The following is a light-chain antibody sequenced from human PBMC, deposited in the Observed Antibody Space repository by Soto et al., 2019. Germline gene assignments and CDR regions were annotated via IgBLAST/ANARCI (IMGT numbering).Light chain of an antibody. J-gene: IGKJ1*01. CDR2: HTS. Sequence: EIVLTQSPGTLSLSPGERATLSCRASQSVNSNYLAWYQQTPCQAPMLLLFHTSTRSTGVPDRFSGSGSGTDFTLTISRVEPEDFAVYYCQQYASSPGTFGQGTRVDI. CDR1: QSVNSNY. V-gene: IGKV3-20*01. CDR3: QQYASSPGT.